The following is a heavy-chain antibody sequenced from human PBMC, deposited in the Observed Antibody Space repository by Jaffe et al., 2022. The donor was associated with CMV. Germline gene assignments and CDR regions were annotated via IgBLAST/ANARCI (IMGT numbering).Heavy chain of an antibody. D-gene: IGHD3-10*01. V-gene: IGHV1-69*01. CDR2: IIPIFGTA. Sequence: QVQLVQSGAEVKKPGSSVKVSCKASGGTFSSYAISWVRQAPGQGLEWMGGIIPIFGTANYAQKFQGRVTITADESTSTAYMELSSLRSEDTAVYYCARVSGSGSYYKNYYYYGMDVWGQGTTVTVSS. J-gene: IGHJ6*02. CDR1: GGTFSSYA. CDR3: ARVSGSGSYYKNYYYYGMDV.